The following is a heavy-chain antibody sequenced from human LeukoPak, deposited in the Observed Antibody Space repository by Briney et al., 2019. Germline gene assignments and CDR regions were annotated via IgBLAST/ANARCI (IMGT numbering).Heavy chain of an antibody. CDR3: ASNVVVPAAALGLAEFDY. CDR2: IYYSGST. CDR1: GGSISSSSYY. J-gene: IGHJ4*02. V-gene: IGHV4-39*01. D-gene: IGHD2-2*01. Sequence: PSETLSLTCTVSGGSISSSSYYWGWIRQPPGKGLEWIGSIYYSGSTYYNPSLKSRVTISVDTSKNQFSLKLSSLTAADTAVYYCASNVVVPAAALGLAEFDYWGQGTLVTVSS.